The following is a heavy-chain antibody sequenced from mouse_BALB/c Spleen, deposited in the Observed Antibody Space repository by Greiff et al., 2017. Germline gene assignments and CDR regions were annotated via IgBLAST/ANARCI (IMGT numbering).Heavy chain of an antibody. V-gene: IGHV5-6-3*01. CDR2: INSNGGST. D-gene: IGHD1-2*01. CDR3: ARDREFYGYYFDY. J-gene: IGHJ2*01. Sequence: EVQRVESGGGLVQPGGSLKLSCAASGFTFSSYGMSWVRQTPDKRLELVATINSNGGSTYYPDSVKGRFTISRDNAKNTLYLQMSSLKSEDTAMYYCARDREFYGYYFDYWGQGTTLTVSS. CDR1: GFTFSSYG.